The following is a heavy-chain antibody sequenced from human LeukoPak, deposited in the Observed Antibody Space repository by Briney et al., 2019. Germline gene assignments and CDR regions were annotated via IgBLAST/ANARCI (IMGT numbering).Heavy chain of an antibody. CDR1: GFTFSRNA. Sequence: PGGSLILSCAASGFTFSRNAMNWVRQAPGKGLEWVAAVSGNGLGTYYVDSVKGRFNISRDNSRNTLYLQMNSLRIEDTAFYYCAKDANYLRSSGYLIPIDFWGQGTLVTVSS. V-gene: IGHV3-23*01. J-gene: IGHJ4*02. CDR2: VSGNGLGT. CDR3: AKDANYLRSSGYLIPIDF. D-gene: IGHD3-22*01.